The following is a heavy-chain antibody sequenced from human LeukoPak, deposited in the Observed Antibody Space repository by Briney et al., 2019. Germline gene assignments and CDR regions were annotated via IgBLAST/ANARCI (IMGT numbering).Heavy chain of an antibody. CDR2: IYYTEST. D-gene: IGHD3-10*01. Sequence: PSQTLSLTCTVSSGSISSVGYYWSWLRQHPGKGLEWIRYIYYTESTHYNPSLKSRVTISVDTSKNKFSLKLSSVTAAETAVYYGARWFGSGRKWFDPWGQGTLVTVSS. CDR1: SGSISSVGYY. J-gene: IGHJ5*02. CDR3: ARWFGSGRKWFDP. V-gene: IGHV4-31*03.